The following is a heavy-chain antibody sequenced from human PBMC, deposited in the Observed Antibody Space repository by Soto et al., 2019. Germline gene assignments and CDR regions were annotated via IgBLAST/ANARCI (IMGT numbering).Heavy chain of an antibody. CDR2: ISYGDTNK. D-gene: IGHD2-8*02. CDR1: GFIFSSYG. CDR3: ARPPNFHDGGVPQV. V-gene: IGHV3-30*03. J-gene: IGHJ4*02. Sequence: GGSLRLSCAASGFIFSSYGMHWARQAPGKGLKCVAFISYGDTNKYYTNSVQGLFTITRDNAKNTLYLQMNSLRAEDTAVYSCARPPNFHDGGVPQVWGQGTLVTVSS.